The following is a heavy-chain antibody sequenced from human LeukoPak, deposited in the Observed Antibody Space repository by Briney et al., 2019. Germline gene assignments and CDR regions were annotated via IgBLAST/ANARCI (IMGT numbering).Heavy chain of an antibody. CDR1: GGSISSYY. CDR3: ARDKLGWFDP. J-gene: IGHJ5*02. D-gene: IGHD6-6*01. V-gene: IGHV4-59*01. CDR2: IYYSGST. Sequence: SETLFLTCTVSGGSISSYYWSWIRQPPGKGLEWIGYIYYSGSTNYNPSLKSRVTISVDTSKNQFSLKLSSVTAADTAVYYCARDKLGWFDPWGQGTLVTVSS.